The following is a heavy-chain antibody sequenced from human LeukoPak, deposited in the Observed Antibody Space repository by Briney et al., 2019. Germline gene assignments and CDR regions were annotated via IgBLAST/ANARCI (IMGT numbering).Heavy chain of an antibody. CDR2: INSGGGNT. V-gene: IGHV3-23*01. D-gene: IGHD4-23*01. Sequence: PGGSLRLSCAASGFTFGTYAMSWVRQAPGKGLEWVSAINSGGGNTYYADSVKGRFTIPRDNAKNSLYLQMNSLRAEDTAVYYCARVSPVVKEGLWGQGTTVTVSS. J-gene: IGHJ6*02. CDR3: ARVSPVVKEGL. CDR1: GFTFGTYA.